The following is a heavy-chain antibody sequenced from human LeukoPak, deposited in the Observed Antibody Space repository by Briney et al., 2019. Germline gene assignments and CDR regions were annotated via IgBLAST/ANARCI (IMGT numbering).Heavy chain of an antibody. CDR1: GFIVGHHY. Sequence: PGGSLRLSCAASGFIVGHHYMSWVRQAPGKGLEWVSVIYSDGRTYYADSVKGRFTISRDNSKNTLYLHMNSLRAEDTAVYYCARDLGYYYDSSGYPYYFDYWGQGTLVTVSS. J-gene: IGHJ4*02. V-gene: IGHV3-53*01. CDR2: IYSDGRT. CDR3: ARDLGYYYDSSGYPYYFDY. D-gene: IGHD3-22*01.